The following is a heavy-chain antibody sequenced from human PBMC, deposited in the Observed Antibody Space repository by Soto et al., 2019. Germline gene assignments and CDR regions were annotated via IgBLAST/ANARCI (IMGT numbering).Heavy chain of an antibody. CDR3: ARTGDGHHDFLDY. D-gene: IGHD1-1*01. V-gene: IGHV3-7*01. J-gene: IGHJ4*02. CDR2: INQDGNED. CDR1: GFTFSSYW. Sequence: LRLSCAASGFTFSSYWMNWVRQAPGKGLEWVANINQDGNEDNLLDSVKGRFTISRDNAKNSLFLQMKSLRVDDTAVYYCARTGDGHHDFLDYWGQGALVTVSS.